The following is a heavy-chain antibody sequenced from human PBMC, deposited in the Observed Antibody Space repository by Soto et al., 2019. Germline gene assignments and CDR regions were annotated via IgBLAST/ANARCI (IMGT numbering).Heavy chain of an antibody. V-gene: IGHV3-30-3*01. CDR1: GFTFSSYA. Sequence: GGSLRLSCAASGFTFSSYAMHWVRQAPGKGLEWVAVISYDGSNKYYADSVKGRFTISRDNSKNTLYLQMNSLRAEDTAVYYCARAGDSTMVYYYYYGMDVWGQGTTVTVSS. D-gene: IGHD3-10*01. J-gene: IGHJ6*02. CDR3: ARAGDSTMVYYYYYGMDV. CDR2: ISYDGSNK.